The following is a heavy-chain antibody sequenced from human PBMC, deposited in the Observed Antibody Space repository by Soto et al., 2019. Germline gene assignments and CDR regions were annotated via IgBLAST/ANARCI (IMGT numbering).Heavy chain of an antibody. CDR1: GFTFSNYG. D-gene: IGHD2-8*01. CDR3: AQDVILWTNYYYYGMDV. V-gene: IGHV3-30*18. CDR2: ISYDGSNK. Sequence: QVQLVESGGGVVQPGRSLRLSCAASGFTFSNYGMHWVRQAPGKGLEWVAVISYDGSNKYYADSVKGRFTVSRDNSKNTLYLQMNSLRTEDTAVYYCAQDVILWTNYYYYGMDVWGQGTTVTVSS. J-gene: IGHJ6*02.